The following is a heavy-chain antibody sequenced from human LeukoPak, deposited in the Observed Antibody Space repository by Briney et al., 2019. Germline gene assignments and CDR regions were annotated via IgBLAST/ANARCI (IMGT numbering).Heavy chain of an antibody. J-gene: IGHJ6*02. CDR1: GYTFTSYG. Sequence: ASVKVSCKASGYTFTSYGISWVRQAPGQGLEWMGWISAYNGNTNYAQKLQGRVTKTTDTSTSTAYMELRSLRSDDTAVYYCARAYLVVPAARGYYYYGMDVWGQGTTVTVSS. CDR3: ARAYLVVPAARGYYYYGMDV. V-gene: IGHV1-18*01. CDR2: ISAYNGNT. D-gene: IGHD2-2*01.